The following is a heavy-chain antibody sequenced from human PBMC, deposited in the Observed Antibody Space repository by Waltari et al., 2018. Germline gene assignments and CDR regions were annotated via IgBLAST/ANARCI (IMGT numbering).Heavy chain of an antibody. CDR3: ARGGPIAAAPGVYY. D-gene: IGHD6-13*01. CDR2: MNPNSGNT. J-gene: IGHJ4*02. Sequence: QVQLVQSGAEVKKPGASVKVSCKASGYTFTSYDINWVRQATGQGIEWMGWMNPNSGNTGYSQKFQGRVTITRNTSISTAYMELSSLRSEDTAVYYCARGGPIAAAPGVYYWGQGTLVTVSS. V-gene: IGHV1-8*03. CDR1: GYTFTSYD.